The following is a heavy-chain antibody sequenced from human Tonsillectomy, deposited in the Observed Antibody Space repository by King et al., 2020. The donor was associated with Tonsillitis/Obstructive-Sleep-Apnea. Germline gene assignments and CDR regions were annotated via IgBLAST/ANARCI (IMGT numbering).Heavy chain of an antibody. CDR3: AKARYSYGDYYYYYMDV. CDR2: ISWNSGSI. V-gene: IGHV3-9*01. Sequence: VQLVESGGGLVQPGRSLRLSCAASGFTFDDYAMHWVRQAPGKGLEWVSGISWNSGSIGYADSVKGRFTISRDKAKNSLYLQMNSLRDEDTALYYCAKARYSYGDYYYYYMDVWGKGTTVTVSS. D-gene: IGHD5-18*01. CDR1: GFTFDDYA. J-gene: IGHJ6*03.